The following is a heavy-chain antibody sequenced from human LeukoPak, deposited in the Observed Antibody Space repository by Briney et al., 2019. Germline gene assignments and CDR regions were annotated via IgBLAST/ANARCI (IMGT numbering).Heavy chain of an antibody. CDR3: ASQRAGRDYYDSSGYYWRAFDI. Sequence: GESLKISCKGSGYSFTSYWIGWVRQMPGKGLEWMGIIYPGDSDTRYSPSFQGQVTISADKSISTAYLQWSSLKASDTAMYYCASQRAGRDYYDSSGYYWRAFDIWGRGTMVTVSS. V-gene: IGHV5-51*01. J-gene: IGHJ3*02. CDR1: GYSFTSYW. D-gene: IGHD3-22*01. CDR2: IYPGDSDT.